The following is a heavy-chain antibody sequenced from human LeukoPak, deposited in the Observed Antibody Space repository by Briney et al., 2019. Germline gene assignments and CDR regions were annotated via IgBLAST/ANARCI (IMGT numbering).Heavy chain of an antibody. CDR1: GGSFSGYY. D-gene: IGHD5-12*01. V-gene: IGHV4-34*01. J-gene: IGHJ4*02. CDR3: ARERGGYDYWGYFDY. Sequence: SETLSLTCAVYGGSFSGYYWSWIRQPPGKGLEWIGEINHSGSTNYNPSLKSRVTISVDTSKNQFSLKLSSVTAADTAVYYCARERGGYDYWGYFDYWGQGTLVTVSS. CDR2: INHSGST.